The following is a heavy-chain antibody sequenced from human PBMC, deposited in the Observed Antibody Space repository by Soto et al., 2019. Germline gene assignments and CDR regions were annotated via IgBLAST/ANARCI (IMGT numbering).Heavy chain of an antibody. J-gene: IGHJ6*02. CDR3: ARGPTKQLWSVRYYYGMDV. CDR1: GGTFSSSA. CDR2: IIPIFGTV. D-gene: IGHD5-18*01. Sequence: QVQLVQSGAEVKKPGSSVKVSCKASGGTFSSSAITGVRQAPGQGLEWMGMIIPIFGTVNYAQKFQGRVTITADESTSTAYLELSSLTSDDTAVYYCARGPTKQLWSVRYYYGMDVWGLGTTVTVSS. V-gene: IGHV1-69*18.